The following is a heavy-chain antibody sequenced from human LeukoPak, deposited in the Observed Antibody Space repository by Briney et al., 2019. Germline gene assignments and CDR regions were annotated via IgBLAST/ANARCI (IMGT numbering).Heavy chain of an antibody. CDR3: ARDFVSDY. Sequence: GGSLRLSCAASGFTFSSYWMSWVRQAPGKGLEWVAVISYDGSNKYYADSVKGRFTISRDNSKNTLYLQMNSLRAEDTAVYYCARDFVSDYWGQGTLVTVSS. J-gene: IGHJ4*02. V-gene: IGHV3-30-3*01. CDR2: ISYDGSNK. CDR1: GFTFSSYW.